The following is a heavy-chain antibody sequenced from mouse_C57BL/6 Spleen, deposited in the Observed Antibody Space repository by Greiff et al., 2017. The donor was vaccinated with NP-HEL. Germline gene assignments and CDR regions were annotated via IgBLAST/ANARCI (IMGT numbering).Heavy chain of an antibody. Sequence: QVQLQQPGAELVKPGASVKLSCKASGYTFTSYWMQWVKQRPGQGLEWIGEIDPSDSYTNYNQKFKGKATLTVDTSSSTAYMQLSSLTSEDSAVYYCAPIYYYGSSYGYWGQGTTLTVSS. CDR3: APIYYYGSSYGY. V-gene: IGHV1-50*01. CDR1: GYTFTSYW. CDR2: IDPSDSYT. D-gene: IGHD1-1*01. J-gene: IGHJ2*01.